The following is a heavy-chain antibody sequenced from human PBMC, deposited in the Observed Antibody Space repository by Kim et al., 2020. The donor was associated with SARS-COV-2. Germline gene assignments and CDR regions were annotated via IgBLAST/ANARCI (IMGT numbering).Heavy chain of an antibody. CDR3: ARGGPYLLWFRETATDV. V-gene: IGHV4-34*01. D-gene: IGHD3-10*01. CDR2: INHSGST. Sequence: SETLSLTCAVYGGSFSGYYWSWIRQPPGKGLEWIGEINHSGSTNYNPSLKSRVTISVDTSKNQFSLKLSSVTAADTAVYYCARGGPYLLWFRETATDVWGQGTTVTVSS. J-gene: IGHJ6*02. CDR1: GGSFSGYY.